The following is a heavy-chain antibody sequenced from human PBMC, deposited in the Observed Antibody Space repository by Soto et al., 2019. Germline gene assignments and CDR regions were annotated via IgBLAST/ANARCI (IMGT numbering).Heavy chain of an antibody. D-gene: IGHD2-2*01. CDR3: ARDRVVVPAVDYYYGMDV. CDR1: GYTFTSYG. J-gene: IGHJ6*02. CDR2: ISAYNGNT. Sequence: QVQLVQSGAEVKKPGASVKVSCKASGYTFTSYGISWVRQAPGQGLEWMGWISAYNGNTNYAQKLQGRVTMTTDTATSPTYMELRSLRSDDTAVYYCARDRVVVPAVDYYYGMDVWGQGTTVTVSS. V-gene: IGHV1-18*01.